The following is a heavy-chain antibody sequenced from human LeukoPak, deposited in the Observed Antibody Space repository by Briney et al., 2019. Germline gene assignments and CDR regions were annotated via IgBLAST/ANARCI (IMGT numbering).Heavy chain of an antibody. CDR2: ISASGGST. J-gene: IGHJ4*02. V-gene: IGHV3-23*01. CDR3: AREGHSYGSDY. CDR1: GFTFSSYA. Sequence: GGSLRLSCAASGFTFSSYAMSWVRQAPGKGLEWVSAISASGGSTYYADSVKGRFTISRDNSKNTLYLQMNSLRAEDTGMYYCAREGHSYGSDYWGQGTLVTVSS. D-gene: IGHD5-18*01.